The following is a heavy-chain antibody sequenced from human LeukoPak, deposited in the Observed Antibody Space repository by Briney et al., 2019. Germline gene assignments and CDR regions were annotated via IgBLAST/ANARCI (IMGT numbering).Heavy chain of an antibody. D-gene: IGHD3-10*02. CDR1: GFTFSSYA. J-gene: IGHJ6*04. V-gene: IGHV3-30*04. Sequence: GGSLRLSCAASGFTFSSYAMHWVRQAPGKGLEWVAVISYDGSNKYYTDSVKGRFTISRDNSKNTLYLQMNSLRAEDTAVYYCAELGITMIGGVWGKGTTVTISS. CDR3: AELGITMIGGV. CDR2: ISYDGSNK.